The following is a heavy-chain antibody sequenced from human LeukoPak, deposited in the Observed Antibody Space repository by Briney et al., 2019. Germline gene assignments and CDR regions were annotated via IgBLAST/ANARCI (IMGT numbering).Heavy chain of an antibody. V-gene: IGHV3-66*01. CDR3: ARGAITMIVVVTEVDY. J-gene: IGHJ4*02. Sequence: GGSLRLSCAASGFTVSSNYMSWVRQAPGKGLEWVSVIYSGGSTYYADSVKGRFTISRDNAKNSLYLQMNSLRAEDTAVYYCARGAITMIVVVTEVDYWGQGTLVTVSS. CDR1: GFTVSSNY. D-gene: IGHD3-22*01. CDR2: IYSGGST.